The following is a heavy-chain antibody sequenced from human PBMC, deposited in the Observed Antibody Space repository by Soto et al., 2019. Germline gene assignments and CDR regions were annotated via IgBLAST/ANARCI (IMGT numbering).Heavy chain of an antibody. CDR2: INHSGST. J-gene: IGHJ5*02. D-gene: IGHD3-3*01. CDR3: ARGAHPRYYDFWSGYYLGWFDP. V-gene: IGHV4-34*01. CDR1: GGSFSGYY. Sequence: ASETLSLTCAVYGGSFSGYYWSWIRQPPGKGLEWIGEINHSGSTNYNPSLKSRVTISVDTSKNQFSLKLSSVTAADTAVYYCARGAHPRYYDFWSGYYLGWFDPWGQGTLVTVSS.